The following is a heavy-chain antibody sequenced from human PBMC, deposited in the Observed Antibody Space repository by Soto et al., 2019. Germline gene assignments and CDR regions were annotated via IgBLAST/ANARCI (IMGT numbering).Heavy chain of an antibody. D-gene: IGHD2-21*01. Sequence: SETLSLTCTVSGDSIRSGSYHWAWIRQSPGKGLEWIASIYYSGTTYYNPSLKSRVTISVDTSRNQLSVNLGSVTAADTATYFCVRHVGDRLWYFDYWGQGTLVTVSS. V-gene: IGHV4-39*01. CDR1: GDSIRSGSYH. J-gene: IGHJ4*02. CDR2: IYYSGTT. CDR3: VRHVGDRLWYFDY.